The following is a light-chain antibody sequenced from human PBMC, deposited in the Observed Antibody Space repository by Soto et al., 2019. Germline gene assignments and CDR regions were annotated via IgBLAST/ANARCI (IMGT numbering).Light chain of an antibody. J-gene: IGKJ1*01. V-gene: IGKV3-11*01. CDR2: DAS. CDR1: QSVSSY. CDR3: HQRQSWPRT. Sequence: EIVMTQSPATLSVSPGERATLSCRASQSVSSYLAWYQQKPGQAPRLLIYDASNRATGIPARFSGSGSGTDFTLTISSLEPEDFAIYYCHQRQSWPRTFGQGTKV.